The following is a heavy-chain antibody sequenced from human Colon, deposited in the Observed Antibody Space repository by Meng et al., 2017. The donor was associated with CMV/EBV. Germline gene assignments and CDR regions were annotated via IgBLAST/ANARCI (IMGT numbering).Heavy chain of an antibody. D-gene: IGHD3-3*01. J-gene: IGHJ4*02. CDR1: GYTFSNYG. V-gene: IGHV1-18*01. CDR2: VNAENGDT. Sequence: ASVKVSCKASGYTFSNYGMSWVRQAPGQGLEWLGWVNAENGDTNYAQKVQDRVAMTADTSTSTAYMELRSLRSDDTAVYYCARVIQSSGVVISPFNYWGQGTMVTVSS. CDR3: ARVIQSSGVVISPFNY.